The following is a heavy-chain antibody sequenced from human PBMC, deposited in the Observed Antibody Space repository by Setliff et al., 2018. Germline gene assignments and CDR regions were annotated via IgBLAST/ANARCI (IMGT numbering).Heavy chain of an antibody. CDR2: ITHTGTTGST. D-gene: IGHD2-15*01. CDR1: GGTFTYYY. V-gene: IGHV4-34*01. Sequence: NPSETLSLTCAASGGTFTYYYWTWIRQSPAKGLEWIGEITHTGTTGSTKYNPSLKSRVTMSIDTSKNQFSLMVTSVTAADTAVYYCARASVVHAIAVGYWGQGTLVTVSS. J-gene: IGHJ4*02. CDR3: ARASVVHAIAVGY.